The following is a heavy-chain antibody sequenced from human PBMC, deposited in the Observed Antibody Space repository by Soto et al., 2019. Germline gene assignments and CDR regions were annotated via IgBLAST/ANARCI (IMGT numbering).Heavy chain of an antibody. D-gene: IGHD4-17*01. J-gene: IGHJ4*02. CDR2: ISWNSETI. Sequence: EVQLVESGGGLVQPGRSLRLSCEASGFTVDDYAMHWVRQAPGKGLEWVSGISWNSETIDYADSVKGRFTISRDNAKSSLFLQMNSLRPDDTALYYCAKDMKWGGMTTIHYFDSWGQGTLVTVSS. V-gene: IGHV3-9*01. CDR3: AKDMKWGGMTTIHYFDS. CDR1: GFTVDDYA.